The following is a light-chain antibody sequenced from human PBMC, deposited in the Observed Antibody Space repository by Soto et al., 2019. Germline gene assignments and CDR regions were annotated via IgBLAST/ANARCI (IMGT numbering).Light chain of an antibody. J-gene: IGKJ4*01. V-gene: IGKV1-39*01. CDR1: QSISYF. Sequence: DIQLTQSPSSLSVSLGERVTISCRASQSISYFLNWYQQKPGQAPTLLIYTASNMPAGVPSRFSGSGSGTDFTLTISSLEPEDFAVYYCQQGYRSPLTFGGGTKVEI. CDR2: TAS. CDR3: QQGYRSPLT.